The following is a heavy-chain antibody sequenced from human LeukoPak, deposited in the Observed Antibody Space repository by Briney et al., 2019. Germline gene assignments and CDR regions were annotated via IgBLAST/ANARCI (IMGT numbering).Heavy chain of an antibody. D-gene: IGHD6-6*01. Sequence: PGRSLRLSCAASGFTFSSYGMHWVRQAPGKGLEWVAVISYDGSNKYYADSVKGRFTISRDNSKNTLYLQMNSLRAEDTAVYYCAKDLWDSSSALDDAFDIWGQGTMVTVSS. CDR1: GFTFSSYG. CDR2: ISYDGSNK. CDR3: AKDLWDSSSALDDAFDI. V-gene: IGHV3-30*18. J-gene: IGHJ3*02.